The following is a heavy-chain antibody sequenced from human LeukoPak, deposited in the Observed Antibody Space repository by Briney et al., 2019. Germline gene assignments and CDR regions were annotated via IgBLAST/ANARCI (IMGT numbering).Heavy chain of an antibody. D-gene: IGHD1-7*01. V-gene: IGHV4-34*01. CDR3: ARETRGPSYYYYYYMDV. Sequence: SETLSLTCTVSGGSISSYYWSWIRQPPGKGLEWIGEINHSGSTNYNPSLKSRVTISVDTSKNQFSLKLSSVTAADTAVYYCARETRGPSYYYYYYMDVWGKGTTVTISS. J-gene: IGHJ6*03. CDR1: GGSISSYY. CDR2: INHSGST.